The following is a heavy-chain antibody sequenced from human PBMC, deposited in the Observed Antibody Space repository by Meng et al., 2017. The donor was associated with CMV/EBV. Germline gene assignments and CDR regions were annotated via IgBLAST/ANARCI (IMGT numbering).Heavy chain of an antibody. CDR2: INHSGST. CDR1: GGSFSGYY. CDR3: ARSMVVAGDWFDP. V-gene: IGHV4-34*01. J-gene: IGHJ5*02. Sequence: QVQLQQGGAGLLKPSETLSLTCAVYGGSFSGYYWSWIRQPPGKGLEWIGEINHSGSTNYNPSLKSRVTMSVDTSKNQFSLKLSSVTAADTAVYYCARSMVVAGDWFDPWGQGTLVTVSS. D-gene: IGHD2-15*01.